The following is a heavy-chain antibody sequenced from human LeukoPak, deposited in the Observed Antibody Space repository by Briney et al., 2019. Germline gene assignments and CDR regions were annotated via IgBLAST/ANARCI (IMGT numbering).Heavy chain of an antibody. D-gene: IGHD6-6*01. CDR2: IYTSGST. CDR1: GGSISSGSYY. CDR3: ARERVIAARPHFIYYYYMDV. Sequence: PSQTLSLTCTVSGGSISSGSYYWSWIRQPAGKGLEWVGRIYTSGSTNYNPSLKSRVTISVDTSKNQFSLKLSSVTAADTAAYYCARERVIAARPHFIYYYYMDVWGKGTTVTVSS. V-gene: IGHV4-61*02. J-gene: IGHJ6*03.